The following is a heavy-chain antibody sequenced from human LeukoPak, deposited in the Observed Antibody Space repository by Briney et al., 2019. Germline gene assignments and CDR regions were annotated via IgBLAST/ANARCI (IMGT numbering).Heavy chain of an antibody. V-gene: IGHV3-21*04. D-gene: IGHD3-10*01. CDR2: ISSSSSYI. CDR1: GFTFSSYS. CDR3: ARDRRSRYYGSGHHFDY. J-gene: IGHJ4*02. Sequence: PGGSLRLSCAASGFTFSSYSMNWVRQAPGKGLEWVSSISSSSSYIYYADSVKGRFTISRDNAKNSLYLQMNSLRAEDTALYYCARDRRSRYYGSGHHFDYWGQGTLVTVSS.